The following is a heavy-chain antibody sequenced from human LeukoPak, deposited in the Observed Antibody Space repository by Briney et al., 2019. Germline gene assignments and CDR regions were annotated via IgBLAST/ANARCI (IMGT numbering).Heavy chain of an antibody. J-gene: IGHJ6*02. D-gene: IGHD3-10*01. CDR2: INSDGSTT. CDR1: GFTFSSYW. Sequence: GGSLRLSCAASGFTFSSYWMYWVRQAPGKGLVWVSRINSDGSTTSYADSVKGRFTISRDNAKNTLYLQMNSLRAEDTAVYYCARVAGYYYGSGSYWMDVWGQGTTVTVSS. CDR3: ARVAGYYYGSGSYWMDV. V-gene: IGHV3-74*01.